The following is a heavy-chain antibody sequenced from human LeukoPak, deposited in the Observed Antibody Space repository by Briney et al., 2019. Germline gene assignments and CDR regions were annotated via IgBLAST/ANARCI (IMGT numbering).Heavy chain of an antibody. D-gene: IGHD6-19*01. V-gene: IGHV5-51*01. Sequence: GESLKISCETSGYSFTSNWIAWVRQKPGKGLEWMGIIYPGDSDTRYSPSFQGQVTISADKSISTAYLQWSSLKASDTAMYYCARQVGVAVAGLYYYYYYMDVWGKGTTVTVSS. J-gene: IGHJ6*03. CDR3: ARQVGVAVAGLYYYYYYMDV. CDR1: GYSFTSNW. CDR2: IYPGDSDT.